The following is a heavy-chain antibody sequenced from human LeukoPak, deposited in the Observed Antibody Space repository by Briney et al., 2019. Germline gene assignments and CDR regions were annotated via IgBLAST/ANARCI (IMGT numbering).Heavy chain of an antibody. CDR2: INPNSGGT. CDR3: ARVGLIYYNWFDP. J-gene: IGHJ5*02. Sequence: SEKVSCKASGYTFTGYYMHWVRQAPGQGLEWMGWINPNSGGTNYAQKFQGRVTMTRDTSISTAYMELSRLRSDDTAVYYCARVGLIYYNWFDPWGEGTLVTVSS. D-gene: IGHD5-12*01. CDR1: GYTFTGYY. V-gene: IGHV1-2*02.